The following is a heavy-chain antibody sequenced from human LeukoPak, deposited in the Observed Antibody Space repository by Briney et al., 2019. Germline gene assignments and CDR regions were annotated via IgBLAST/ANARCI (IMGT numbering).Heavy chain of an antibody. J-gene: IGHJ6*02. D-gene: IGHD2/OR15-2a*01. V-gene: IGHV3-30*18. CDR1: GFTFSNYA. CDR2: ISYDGTNK. CDR3: AKESTTYYYYGMHV. Sequence: GGSLRLSCAASGFTFSNYAMHWVRQAPGKGLEWVAVISYDGTNKYYPDSVKGRFTISRDNSYNTLYLQVDSLTAEDTAVYYCAKESTTYYYYGMHVWGQGTTVTVSS.